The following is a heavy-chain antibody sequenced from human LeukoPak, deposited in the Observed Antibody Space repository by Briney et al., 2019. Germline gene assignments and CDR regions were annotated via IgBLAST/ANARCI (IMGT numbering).Heavy chain of an antibody. CDR3: ARAPSGYCSSTSCLSTAFFPRPYYFDY. CDR1: GGSFSGYY. D-gene: IGHD2-2*01. CDR2: INHSGST. V-gene: IGHV4-34*01. J-gene: IGHJ4*02. Sequence: SETLSLTCAVYGGSFSGYYWRWIRQPPGKGLEWIGEINHSGSTNYNPSLKSRVTISVDTSKNQFSLKLSSVTAADTAVYYCARAPSGYCSSTSCLSTAFFPRPYYFDYWGQGTLVTVSS.